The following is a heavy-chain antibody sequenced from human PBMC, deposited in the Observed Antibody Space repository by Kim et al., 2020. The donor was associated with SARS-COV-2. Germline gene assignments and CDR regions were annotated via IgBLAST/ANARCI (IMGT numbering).Heavy chain of an antibody. J-gene: IGHJ6*02. CDR1: GFTFSSYA. D-gene: IGHD3-3*01. CDR2: ISGSGGST. V-gene: IGHV3-23*01. CDR3: AKDGGLRFLEWIQSLLYYGMDV. Sequence: GGSPRLSCAASGFTFSSYAMSWVRQAPGKGLEWVSAISGSGGSTYYADSVKGRFTISRDNSKNTLYLQMNSLRAEDTAVYYCAKDGGLRFLEWIQSLLYYGMDVWGQGTTVTVSS.